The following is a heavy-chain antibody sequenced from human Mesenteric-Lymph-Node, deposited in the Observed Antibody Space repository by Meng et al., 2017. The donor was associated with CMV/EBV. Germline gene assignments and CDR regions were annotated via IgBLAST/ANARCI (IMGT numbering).Heavy chain of an antibody. J-gene: IGHJ4*02. Sequence: GESLKISCAASGFSVSSNYMNWVRQAPGKGLEWVSIIWSSGSTYYADSVKGRFTVSGDDSKNTLYLQMNSLRDEDTAVYYCARDFPRSATWGTWGQGTLVTVSS. D-gene: IGHD3-16*01. CDR1: GFSVSSNY. CDR3: ARDFPRSATWGT. V-gene: IGHV3-53*01. CDR2: IWSSGST.